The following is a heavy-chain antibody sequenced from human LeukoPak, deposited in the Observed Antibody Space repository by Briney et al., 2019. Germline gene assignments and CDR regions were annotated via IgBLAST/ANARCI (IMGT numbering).Heavy chain of an antibody. CDR3: ARVSKEWELLFDY. CDR2: ISAYNGNT. D-gene: IGHD1-26*01. CDR1: GYTFTSYG. Sequence: ASVKVSCKASGYTFTSYGISWVRQAPGQGLEWMGWISAYNGNTNYAQKLQGRVTMTRDTSTSTVYMELSSLRSEDTAVYYCARVSKEWELLFDYWGQGTLVTVSS. V-gene: IGHV1-18*01. J-gene: IGHJ4*02.